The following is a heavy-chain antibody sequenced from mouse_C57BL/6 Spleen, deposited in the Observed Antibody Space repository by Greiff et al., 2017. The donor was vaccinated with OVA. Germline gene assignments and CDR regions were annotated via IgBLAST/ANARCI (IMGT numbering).Heavy chain of an antibody. D-gene: IGHD1-1*01. CDR3: ARGDYGSSYGYFDV. V-gene: IGHV3-6*01. Sequence: DVHLVESGPGLVKPSQSLSLTCSVTGYSITSGYYWNWIRQFPGNKLEWMGYISYDGSNNYNPSLKNRISITRDTSKNQFFLKLNSVTTEDTATYYCARGDYGSSYGYFDVWGTGTTVTVSS. CDR1: GYSITSGYY. CDR2: ISYDGSN. J-gene: IGHJ1*03.